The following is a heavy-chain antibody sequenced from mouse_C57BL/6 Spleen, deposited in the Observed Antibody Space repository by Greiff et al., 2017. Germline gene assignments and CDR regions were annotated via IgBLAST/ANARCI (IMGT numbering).Heavy chain of an antibody. CDR1: GYTFTDYW. V-gene: IGHV1-63*01. Sequence: VQLQQSGAELVRPGTSVKMSCKASGYTFTDYWIGWAKQRPGHGLEWIGDIYPGGGCTNYNEKFKGKATLTADKSSSTAYMQSSSLTSEDSAIYDCATSTMNCFDYWGQGTTLTVSS. D-gene: IGHD6-1*01. CDR3: ATSTMNCFDY. J-gene: IGHJ2*01. CDR2: IYPGGGCT.